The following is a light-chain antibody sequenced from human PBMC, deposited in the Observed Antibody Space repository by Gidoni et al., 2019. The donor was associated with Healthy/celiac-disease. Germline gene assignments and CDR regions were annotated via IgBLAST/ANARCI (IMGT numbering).Light chain of an antibody. CDR2: DAS. J-gene: IGKJ4*01. CDR1: QDISNY. V-gene: IGKV1-33*01. CDR3: QQYDNLPLT. Sequence: DIQMTQSPSSLSASVGDRVTITCQASQDISNYLHWYQQKPGKAPKLLIYDASNLETGVPSMVSGSGSGTDFTFTISSLQPEDISTYYCQQYDNLPLTFGGGTKVEIK.